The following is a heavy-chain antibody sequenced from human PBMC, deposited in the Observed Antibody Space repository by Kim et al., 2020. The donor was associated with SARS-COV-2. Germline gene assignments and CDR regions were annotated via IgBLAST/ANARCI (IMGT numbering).Heavy chain of an antibody. D-gene: IGHD6-19*01. J-gene: IGHJ4*02. Sequence: QKCQGRVTITRDTSEGTAYMELGSLGSEDTAVYYCARDIAVACRADFDYWGQGTLVTVSS. V-gene: IGHV1-3*01. CDR3: ARDIAVACRADFDY.